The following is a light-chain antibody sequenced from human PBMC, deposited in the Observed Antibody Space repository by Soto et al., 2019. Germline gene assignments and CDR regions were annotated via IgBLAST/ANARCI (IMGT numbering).Light chain of an antibody. CDR3: SSYAGSNNFV. V-gene: IGLV2-8*02. CDR1: SSDVGGYNY. CDR2: EVS. Sequence: SVLTQPGSASRSPGQSVTITCTGTSSDVGGYNYVSWYQQHPGKAPKLMIYEVSKRPSGVPDRFSGSTSGNTASLTVSGLQAEDESDYYCSSYAGSNNFVFETGTKVTVL. J-gene: IGLJ1*01.